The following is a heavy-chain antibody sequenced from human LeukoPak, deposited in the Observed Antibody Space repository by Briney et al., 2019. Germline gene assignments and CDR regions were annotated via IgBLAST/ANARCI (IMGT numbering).Heavy chain of an antibody. D-gene: IGHD1-7*01. CDR1: GGSFSGYY. CDR2: INHSGST. Sequence: SETLSLTCAVYGGSFSGYYWSWIRQPPGKGLEWIGEINHSGSTNYNPSLKSRVTISVDTSKNQFSLKLSSVTAADTAVYYCARENWNYGIQNFDYWGQGTLVTVSS. CDR3: ARENWNYGIQNFDY. J-gene: IGHJ4*02. V-gene: IGHV4-34*01.